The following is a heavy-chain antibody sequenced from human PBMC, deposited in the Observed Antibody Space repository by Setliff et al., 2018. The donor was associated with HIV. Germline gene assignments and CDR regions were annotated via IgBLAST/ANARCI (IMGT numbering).Heavy chain of an antibody. J-gene: IGHJ4*02. CDR3: TRAQIAAPRPFDY. CDR1: GGAFSGYY. CDR2: VNNKGVA. Sequence: PSETLSLTCAVYGGAFSGYYWTWIRQSPGRGLEWIGEVNNKGVANYSPSLMRRATISADTSKNQFSLRLSSVTAADTALYFCTRAQIAAPRPFDYWGQGTLVTV. V-gene: IGHV4-34*01. D-gene: IGHD2-21*01.